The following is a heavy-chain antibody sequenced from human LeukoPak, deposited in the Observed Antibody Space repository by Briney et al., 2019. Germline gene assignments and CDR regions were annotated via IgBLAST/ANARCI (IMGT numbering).Heavy chain of an antibody. V-gene: IGHV3-21*01. D-gene: IGHD1-26*01. CDR3: AREDGIVGDSSAFDI. CDR2: INGRSNYI. CDR1: GFTFSTYT. J-gene: IGHJ3*02. Sequence: KSGGSLRLSCATSGFTFSTYTMNWVRQAPGKGLEWVSSINGRSNYIYYADSVEGRFTISRDNAKNSLYLQMNSLRVEDTAVYCCAREDGIVGDSSAFDIWGQGTMVTVSS.